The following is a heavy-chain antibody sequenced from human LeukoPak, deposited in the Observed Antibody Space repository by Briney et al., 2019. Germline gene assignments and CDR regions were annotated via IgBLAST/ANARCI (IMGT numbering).Heavy chain of an antibody. Sequence: PGESLKISCKGSGYSFTSYWIGWVRQMPGKGLEWMGIIYPGDSDTRYSPSFQGQVTISADKSISTAYLQWSSLKASDTAMYYCARLFGEDGAAGRFDYWGQGTLVTVSS. V-gene: IGHV5-51*01. CDR1: GYSFTSYW. J-gene: IGHJ4*02. CDR3: ARLFGEDGAAGRFDY. D-gene: IGHD6-13*01. CDR2: IYPGDSDT.